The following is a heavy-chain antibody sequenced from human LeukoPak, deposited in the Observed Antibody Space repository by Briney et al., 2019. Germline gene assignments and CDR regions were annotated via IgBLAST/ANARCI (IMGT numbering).Heavy chain of an antibody. D-gene: IGHD6-19*01. CDR2: ITSSSSTM. J-gene: IGHJ4*02. CDR1: GGSISGYH. V-gene: IGHV3-48*02. CDR3: SRVDLSSGADY. Sequence: PSETLSLTCTVSGGSISGYHWNWVRQAPGKGLEWVSYITSSSSTMYYADSVKGRFTIARDNAKNSLSLQMSSLRDEDTAVYYCSRVDLSSGADYWGQGTLVTVSS.